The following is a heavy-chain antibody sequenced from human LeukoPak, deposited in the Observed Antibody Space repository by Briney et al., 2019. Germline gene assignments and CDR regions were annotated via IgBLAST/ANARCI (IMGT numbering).Heavy chain of an antibody. V-gene: IGHV3-30*18. CDR1: GITFSTYG. CDR2: ISHDGSNY. CDR3: AKAAGSSWYYFDD. J-gene: IGHJ4*02. Sequence: GGSLRLSCADSGITFSTYGIHWVRQVPGKGLEWVAVISHDGSNYYYADSVKGRFTISRDNSKNTLYLQMNSLRTEDTAVYYCAKAAGSSWYYFDDWGLGTLVTVSS. D-gene: IGHD6-13*01.